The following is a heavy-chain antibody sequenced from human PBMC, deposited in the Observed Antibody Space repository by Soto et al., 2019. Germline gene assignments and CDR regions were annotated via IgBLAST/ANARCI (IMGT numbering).Heavy chain of an antibody. CDR3: ARDQAVTPYYYYYGMDV. V-gene: IGHV1-69*08. CDR2: IIPILGIA. D-gene: IGHD4-17*01. CDR1: GGTFSSYT. J-gene: IGHJ6*02. Sequence: QVQLVQSGAEVKKPGSSVKVSCKASGGTFSSYTISWVRQAPGQGLEWMGRIIPILGIANYAQKFQGRVTITADKSTSTAYMELSSLRSEDTAVYYCARDQAVTPYYYYYGMDVWGQGTTVTVSS.